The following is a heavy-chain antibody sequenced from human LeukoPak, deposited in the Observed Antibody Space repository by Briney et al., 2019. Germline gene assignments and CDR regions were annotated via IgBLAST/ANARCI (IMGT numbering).Heavy chain of an antibody. V-gene: IGHV3-30*02. J-gene: IGHJ4*02. CDR3: AKERDTAMVTIDY. D-gene: IGHD5-18*01. CDR2: IRYDGSNK. CDR1: GFTFSSYY. Sequence: GGSLRLSCAVSGFTFSSYYMHWVRQAPGKGLEWVAFIRYDGSNKYYADSVKGRFTISRDNSKNTLYLQMNSLRAEDTAVYYCAKERDTAMVTIDYWGQGTLVTVSS.